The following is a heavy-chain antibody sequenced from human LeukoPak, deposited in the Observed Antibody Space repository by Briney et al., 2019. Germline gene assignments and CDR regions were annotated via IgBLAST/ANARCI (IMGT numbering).Heavy chain of an antibody. Sequence: ASVKVSCKASGYTFTSYGINWVRQATGQGLEWMGWMNPNSGNTGYAQKFQGRVTMTRNTSISTAYMELSRLRSDDTAVYYCARDPWGGDIVVPAAIHDPWGQGTLVTVSS. V-gene: IGHV1-8*01. CDR3: ARDPWGGDIVVPAAIHDP. J-gene: IGHJ5*02. CDR2: MNPNSGNT. CDR1: GYTFTSYG. D-gene: IGHD2-2*01.